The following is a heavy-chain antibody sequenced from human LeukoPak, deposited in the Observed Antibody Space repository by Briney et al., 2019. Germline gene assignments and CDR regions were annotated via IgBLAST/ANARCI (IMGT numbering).Heavy chain of an antibody. V-gene: IGHV1-46*01. D-gene: IGHD2-8*01. Sequence: ASVKVSCKAFGYTFTAYFIQWVRQAPGQGLEWVGIINPSDGATSYAQKFQGRVTMTRDTSTSTVYMELSSLRFEDTAVFYCARIRKYCTDGVCSDYWGQGTLVTVSS. CDR2: INPSDGAT. J-gene: IGHJ4*02. CDR3: ARIRKYCTDGVCSDY. CDR1: GYTFTAYF.